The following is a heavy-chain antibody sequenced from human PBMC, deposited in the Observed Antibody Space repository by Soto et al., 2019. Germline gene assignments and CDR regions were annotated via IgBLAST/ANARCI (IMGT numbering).Heavy chain of an antibody. Sequence: ASVKVSCKASGYTFTGYYMHWVRQAPGQGLEWMGWISAYNGNTNYAQKLQGRVTMTTDTSTSTAYMELRSLRSDDTAVYYCARDYYGSGSYFGAQNWFDPWGQGTLVTVSS. J-gene: IGHJ5*02. V-gene: IGHV1-18*04. CDR1: GYTFTGYY. CDR3: ARDYYGSGSYFGAQNWFDP. D-gene: IGHD3-10*01. CDR2: ISAYNGNT.